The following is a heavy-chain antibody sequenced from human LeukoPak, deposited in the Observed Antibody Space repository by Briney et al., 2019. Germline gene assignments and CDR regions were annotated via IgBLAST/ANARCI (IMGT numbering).Heavy chain of an antibody. CDR1: GFTFSSYG. V-gene: IGHV3-30*03. CDR3: AREPRNKNDAFDI. CDR2: ISYDGSNK. Sequence: PGGSLRLSCAASGFTFSSYGMHWVRQAPGKGLEWVAVISYDGSNKYYADSVKGRFTISRDNSKNTLYLQMNSLRAEDTAVYYCAREPRNKNDAFDIWGQGTMVTVSS. J-gene: IGHJ3*02.